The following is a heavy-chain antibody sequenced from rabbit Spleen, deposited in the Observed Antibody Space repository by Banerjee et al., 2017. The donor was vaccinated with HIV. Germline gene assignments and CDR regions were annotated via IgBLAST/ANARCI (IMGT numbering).Heavy chain of an antibody. CDR3: ARDTSTSFSSYGMDL. CDR1: GFTLNNYW. V-gene: IGHV1S7*01. CDR2: IDPIFGTT. J-gene: IGHJ6*01. D-gene: IGHD1-1*01. Sequence: QLKESGGGLVQPGGSLKLSCKASGFTLNNYWMNWVRQAPGKGLEWIGYIDPIFGTTHYASWVNGRFTISSDNAQNTVDLQLNSLTAADTATYFCARDTSTSFSSYGMDLWGQGTLVTVS.